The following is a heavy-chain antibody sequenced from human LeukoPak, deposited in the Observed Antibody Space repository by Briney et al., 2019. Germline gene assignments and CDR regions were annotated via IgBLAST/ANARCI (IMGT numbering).Heavy chain of an antibody. Sequence: GASVKVSCKASGYTFNAYYIHWVRQAPGQGLEWMGWINPNTGGTNYAQKFQGRVTMTSDTSVTTAYMELISLTSDDTAVYFCARDSSFKPFDYWGQRSLVTVSS. CDR1: GYTFNAYY. D-gene: IGHD6-6*01. J-gene: IGHJ4*02. CDR3: ARDSSFKPFDY. V-gene: IGHV1-2*02. CDR2: INPNTGGT.